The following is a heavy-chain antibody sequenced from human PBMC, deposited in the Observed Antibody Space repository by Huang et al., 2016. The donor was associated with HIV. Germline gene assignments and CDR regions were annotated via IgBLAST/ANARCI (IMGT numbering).Heavy chain of an antibody. CDR3: AKESRWFSDFDH. D-gene: IGHD2-15*01. V-gene: IGHV3-30*18. J-gene: IGHJ4*02. Sequence: QVHLVESGGGVVQPGGSLRLSCAAAGFKLSGFGMHGVRPAPGKGLEWVAVISYDGRSQFYTDSVKGRFTISRDNSDNTLSLQMKGLRPDDTAVYYCAKESRWFSDFDHWGQGVLVSVSS. CDR1: GFKLSGFG. CDR2: ISYDGRSQ.